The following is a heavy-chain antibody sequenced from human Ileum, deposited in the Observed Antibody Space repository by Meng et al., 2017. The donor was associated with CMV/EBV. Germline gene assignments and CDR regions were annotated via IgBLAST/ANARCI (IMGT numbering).Heavy chain of an antibody. CDR2: INHRGTT. CDR1: GGSFSSFS. Sequence: QVQLQQGGAGLFKPSEPLSLTCGVNGGSFSSFSWTWIRQPPGKGPEWIGDINHRGTTNYSPSLKSRVTISIDTSKKQFSLRLSSLTAADTAVYYCTRGRVGDWGFDFWGQGTLVTVSS. V-gene: IGHV4-34*02. D-gene: IGHD1-26*01. J-gene: IGHJ4*02. CDR3: TRGRVGDWGFDF.